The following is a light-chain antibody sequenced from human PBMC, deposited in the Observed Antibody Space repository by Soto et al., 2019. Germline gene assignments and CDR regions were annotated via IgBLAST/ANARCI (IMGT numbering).Light chain of an antibody. V-gene: IGKV3-11*01. CDR3: QQRSNWPPYT. CDR1: QSVSSY. Sequence: EIVLTQSPATLSLSPGERATLSCRASQSVSSYLVWYQQKPGQAPGLLIYDASNRATGIPARFSGSGSGTDFTLTISSLEPEDFAVYYCQQRSNWPPYTFGQGTKLEIK. CDR2: DAS. J-gene: IGKJ2*01.